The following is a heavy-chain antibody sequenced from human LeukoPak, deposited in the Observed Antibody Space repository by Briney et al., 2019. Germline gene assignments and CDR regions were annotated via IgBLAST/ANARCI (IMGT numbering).Heavy chain of an antibody. CDR2: IYYSGST. CDR3: AGLPIGAVAASDYYYYYGMDV. V-gene: IGHV4-39*01. J-gene: IGHJ6*02. Sequence: SETLSLTCTVSGGSVSSSSYYWGWIRQPPGKGLEWIGSIYYSGSTYYNPSLKSRVTISVDTSKNQFSLKLSSVTAADTAVYYCAGLPIGAVAASDYYYYYGMDVWGQGTTVTVSS. D-gene: IGHD6-19*01. CDR1: GGSVSSSSYY.